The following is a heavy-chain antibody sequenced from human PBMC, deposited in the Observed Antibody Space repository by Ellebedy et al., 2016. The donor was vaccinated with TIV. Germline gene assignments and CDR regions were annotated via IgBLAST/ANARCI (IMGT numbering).Heavy chain of an antibody. CDR2: ITHSGRT. Sequence: MPSETLSLTCAVYGGSFSGYFWTWIRQTPGKGLEWIGEITHSGRTNYNPSLRSRVAISIDTSKNHFSLDLSSVTAADTAVYYCARGLGEGYPDYWGQGTLVTVSS. V-gene: IGHV4-34*01. J-gene: IGHJ4*02. D-gene: IGHD5-24*01. CDR1: GGSFSGYF. CDR3: ARGLGEGYPDY.